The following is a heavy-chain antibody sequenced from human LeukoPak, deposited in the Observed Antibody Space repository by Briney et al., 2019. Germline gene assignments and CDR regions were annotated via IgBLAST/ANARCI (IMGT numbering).Heavy chain of an antibody. CDR3: AKQDYGGNSRQYYFDY. CDR2: ISGSGGST. D-gene: IGHD4-23*01. Sequence: GGSLRLSCAASGFTFSSYAMSWVRQAPGKGLEWVSAISGSGGSTYYADSVKGRFTISRDNSKDTLYLQMNSLRAEDTAVYYCAKQDYGGNSRQYYFDYWGQGTLVTVSS. J-gene: IGHJ4*02. V-gene: IGHV3-23*01. CDR1: GFTFSSYA.